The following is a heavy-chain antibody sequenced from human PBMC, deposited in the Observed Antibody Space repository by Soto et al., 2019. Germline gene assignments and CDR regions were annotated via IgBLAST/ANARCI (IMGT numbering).Heavy chain of an antibody. CDR3: ARHAYYYDS. J-gene: IGHJ4*02. CDR2: IYYSGST. Sequence: SETLSLTCTMYSQSFSDYYWGWIRQPPGKGLEWIGSIYYSGSTYYNPSLKSRVTISVDTSKNQFSLKLSSVTAADTAVYYCARHAYYYDSWGQGTLVTVSS. V-gene: IGHV4-39*01. D-gene: IGHD3-22*01. CDR1: SQSFSDYY.